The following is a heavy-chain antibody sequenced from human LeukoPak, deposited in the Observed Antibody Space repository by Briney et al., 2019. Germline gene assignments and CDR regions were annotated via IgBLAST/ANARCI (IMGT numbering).Heavy chain of an antibody. D-gene: IGHD2-2*01. CDR3: ARAACNTTSCFAPGW. V-gene: IGHV3-7*03. J-gene: IGHJ4*02. CDR2: IKQDGRET. Sequence: GGSLRLSCAASGFTFRNYLMTWVRQAPGKGLEWVADIKQDGRETYYVDSVKGRFTVSRDNAENSLYLQMNRLRVHDTAVYYCARAACNTTSCFAPGWWGQATLVTVSS. CDR1: GFTFRNYL.